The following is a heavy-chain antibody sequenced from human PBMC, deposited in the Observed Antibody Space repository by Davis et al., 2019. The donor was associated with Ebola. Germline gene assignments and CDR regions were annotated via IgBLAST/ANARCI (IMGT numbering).Heavy chain of an antibody. CDR3: ARGGYGEDAFDI. V-gene: IGHV4-34*01. CDR2: INHSGST. CDR1: GGSFSGYY. Sequence: SETLSLTCAVYGGSFSGYYWSWIRQPPGKGLEWIGEINHSGSTNYNPSLKSRVTISVDMSKNQFSLKLSSVTAADTAVYYCARGGYGEDAFDIWGQGTMVTVSS. J-gene: IGHJ3*02. D-gene: IGHD4-17*01.